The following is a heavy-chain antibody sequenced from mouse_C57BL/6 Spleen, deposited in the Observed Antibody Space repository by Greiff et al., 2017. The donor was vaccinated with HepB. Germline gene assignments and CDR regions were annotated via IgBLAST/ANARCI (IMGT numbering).Heavy chain of an antibody. CDR2: INPGSGGT. CDR1: GYAFTNYL. V-gene: IGHV1-54*01. CDR3: ARENYGSSYAWFAY. D-gene: IGHD1-1*01. J-gene: IGHJ3*01. Sequence: VQLQESGAELVRPGTSVKVSCKASGYAFTNYLIEWVKQRPGQGLEWIGVINPGSGGTNYNEKFKGKATLTADKSSSTAYMQLSSLTSEDSAVYFCARENYGSSYAWFAYWGQGTLVTVSA.